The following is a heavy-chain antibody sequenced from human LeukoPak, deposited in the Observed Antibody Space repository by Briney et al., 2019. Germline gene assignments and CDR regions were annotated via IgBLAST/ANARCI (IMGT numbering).Heavy chain of an antibody. D-gene: IGHD2-2*01. CDR2: INQDGSEK. V-gene: IGHV3-7*01. J-gene: IGHJ4*02. CDR3: ARIVPHLDY. Sequence: PGGSLRLSCAASGFTFSNYWMSWVRQAPGKGLEWVANINQDGSEKDYVDSVKGRFTISRDNAKNSLYLQMNSLRAEDTAVYYCARIVPHLDYWGQGTLVTVSS. CDR1: GFTFSNYW.